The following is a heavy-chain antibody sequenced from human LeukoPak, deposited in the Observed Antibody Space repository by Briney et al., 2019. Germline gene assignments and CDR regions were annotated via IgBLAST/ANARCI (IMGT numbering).Heavy chain of an antibody. CDR1: GVSINKYY. V-gene: IGHV4-59*01. CDR2: IYYSGST. J-gene: IGHJ4*02. Sequence: SETLSLTCTVSGVSINKYYWSWIRQPPGKGREGIGDIYYSGSTDHNPSLKSRDTISVDTSKRQLSLKLASITSADTAVYYCATSLYGDYEADYWGPGILVTVSS. D-gene: IGHD5-12*01. CDR3: ATSLYGDYEADY.